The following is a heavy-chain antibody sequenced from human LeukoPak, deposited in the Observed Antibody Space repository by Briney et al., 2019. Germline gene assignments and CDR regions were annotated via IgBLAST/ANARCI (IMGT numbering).Heavy chain of an antibody. CDR2: ISSSSSTI. Sequence: GGSLRLSCAASGFTFSSYSMNWVRQAPGKGLEWVSYISSSSSTIYYADSVKGRFTISRDNAKNSLYLQMNSLRAEDTAVYYCARDDGYNWFDPWGQGTLVTVSS. D-gene: IGHD4-17*01. V-gene: IGHV3-48*04. CDR1: GFTFSSYS. CDR3: ARDDGYNWFDP. J-gene: IGHJ5*02.